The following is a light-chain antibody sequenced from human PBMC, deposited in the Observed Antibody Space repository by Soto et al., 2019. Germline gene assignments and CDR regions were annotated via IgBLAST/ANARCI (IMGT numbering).Light chain of an antibody. CDR1: QNVANY. V-gene: IGKV3-11*01. Sequence: EIVRTQSPATLSLSPGERATLSCRASQNVANYLAWYQQKPCQAHRLIIYESSNRATGIAARFSGSGSGTDFTLTINSLRPEDFASYYGQQSCSSSTITVGPGTRVDI. CDR2: ESS. J-gene: IGKJ5*01. CDR3: QQSCSSSTIT.